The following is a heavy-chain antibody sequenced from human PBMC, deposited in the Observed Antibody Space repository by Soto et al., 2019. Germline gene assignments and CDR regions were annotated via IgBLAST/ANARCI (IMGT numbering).Heavy chain of an antibody. CDR1: GYIFTGYA. Sequence: VQLVQSGTEARKPGASVKVSCRASGYIFTGYAIQWVRQAPGQRLEWMGWIAAGNGNTRYSQKFQDRVTISRDISASTAYMALTSLRSEDTAIYYCATTASGTNYFDHWGQGTLVTVYS. CDR3: ATTASGTNYFDH. V-gene: IGHV1-3*01. D-gene: IGHD4-4*01. CDR2: IAAGNGNT. J-gene: IGHJ4*02.